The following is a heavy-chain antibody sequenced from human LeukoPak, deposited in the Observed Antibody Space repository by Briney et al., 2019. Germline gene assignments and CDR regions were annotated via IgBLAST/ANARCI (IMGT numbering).Heavy chain of an antibody. CDR2: IIPIFVIA. V-gene: IGHV1-69*04. CDR3: ARGYDSSGYYHSDFDY. Sequence: ASVKVSCKASGGTFSSYAISWVRQAPGQGLEWIGRIIPIFVIANYAQKFQSRVTITADKSTSTAYMELSSLRSEDTAVYYCARGYDSSGYYHSDFDYWGQGTLVTVSS. D-gene: IGHD3-22*01. J-gene: IGHJ4*02. CDR1: GGTFSSYA.